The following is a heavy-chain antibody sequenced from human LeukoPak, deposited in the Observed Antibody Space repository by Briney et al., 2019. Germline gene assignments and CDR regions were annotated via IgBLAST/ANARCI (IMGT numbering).Heavy chain of an antibody. CDR2: LFYSGGT. D-gene: IGHD6-19*01. J-gene: IGHJ4*02. CDR3: ASIAVAGTGDY. V-gene: IGHV4-39*01. Sequence: PSETLSLTCTVSGGSISSTSYYWGWVRQSPGKRLEWIGTLFYSGGTSYNPSLRSRLTISVDRPKNQFTLKLSSVTAADTAVYYCASIAVAGTGDYWGQGTLVTVSS. CDR1: GGSISSTSYY.